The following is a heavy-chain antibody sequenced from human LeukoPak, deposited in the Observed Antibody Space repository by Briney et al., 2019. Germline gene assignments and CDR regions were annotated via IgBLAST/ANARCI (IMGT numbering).Heavy chain of an antibody. J-gene: IGHJ4*02. D-gene: IGHD1-26*01. V-gene: IGHV3-30-3*01. CDR3: ARDRVGATDYFDY. Sequence: GGSLRLSCAASGFTFNGYWMSWVRQAPGKGLEWVAVISYDGSNKYYADSVKGRFTISRDNSKNTLYLQMNSLRAEDTAVYYCARDRVGATDYFDYWGQGTLVTVSS. CDR2: ISYDGSNK. CDR1: GFTFNGYW.